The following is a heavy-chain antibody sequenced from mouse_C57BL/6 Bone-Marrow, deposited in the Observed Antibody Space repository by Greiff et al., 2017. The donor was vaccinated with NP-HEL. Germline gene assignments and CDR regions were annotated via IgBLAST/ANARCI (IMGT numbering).Heavy chain of an antibody. CDR2: INPNNGGT. D-gene: IGHD1-1*01. J-gene: IGHJ1*03. Sequence: VQLQQSGPELVKPGASVKISCKASGYTFTDYYMNWVKQSHGKSLEWIGDINPNNGGTSYNQKFKGKATLTVDKSSSTAYMELLSLTSEDSAVYYCAPIYYYGSSYYWYFDVWGTGTTVTVSS. V-gene: IGHV1-26*01. CDR3: APIYYYGSSYYWYFDV. CDR1: GYTFTDYY.